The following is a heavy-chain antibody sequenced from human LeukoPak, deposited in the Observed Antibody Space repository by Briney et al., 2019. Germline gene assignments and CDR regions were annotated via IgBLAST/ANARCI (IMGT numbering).Heavy chain of an antibody. J-gene: IGHJ3*02. CDR1: GFTFDDYG. Sequence: PGGSLRLSCAASGFTFDDYGMSWVRQAPGEGLEWVSGINWNGGSTGYADSVKGRSTISRDNAKNSLYLQMNSLRAEDTALYYCARGDSSGYSSDAFDIWGQGTMVTVSS. CDR3: ARGDSSGYSSDAFDI. V-gene: IGHV3-20*04. CDR2: INWNGGST. D-gene: IGHD3-22*01.